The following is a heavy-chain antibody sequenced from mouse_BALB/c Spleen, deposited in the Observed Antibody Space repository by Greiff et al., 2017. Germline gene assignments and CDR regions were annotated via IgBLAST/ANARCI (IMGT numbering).Heavy chain of an antibody. J-gene: IGHJ4*01. CDR1: GYAFTNYL. D-gene: IGHD2-4*01. CDR2: INPGSGGT. CDR3: ARSLMITTRGAMDY. Sequence: QVQLKQSGAELVRPGTSVKVSCKASGYAFTNYLIEWVKQRPGQGLEWIGVINPGSGGTNYNEKFKGKATLTADKSSSTAYMQLSSLTSDDSAVYFCARSLMITTRGAMDYWGQGTSVTVSS. V-gene: IGHV1-54*01.